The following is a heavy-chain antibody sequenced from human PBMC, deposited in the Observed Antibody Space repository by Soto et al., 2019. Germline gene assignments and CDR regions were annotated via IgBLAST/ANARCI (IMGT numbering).Heavy chain of an antibody. Sequence: QVQLVQSGAEVKKPGASVKVSCKASGYTFTSYGISWVRQAPGQGLEWMGWISAYNGNTNYAQKLQGRVTMTTDTSTSTTHMELRSLRSDDTAVYCCAGDRWGSSGYVGGMDVWGKGTTVTVSS. CDR1: GYTFTSYG. D-gene: IGHD3-22*01. CDR3: AGDRWGSSGYVGGMDV. CDR2: ISAYNGNT. V-gene: IGHV1-18*01. J-gene: IGHJ6*04.